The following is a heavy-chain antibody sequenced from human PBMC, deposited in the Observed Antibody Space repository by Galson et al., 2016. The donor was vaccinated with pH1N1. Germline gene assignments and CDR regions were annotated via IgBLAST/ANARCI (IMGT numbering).Heavy chain of an antibody. V-gene: IGHV1-18*01. D-gene: IGHD4-17*01. CDR2: INPNGGAT. CDR1: GYTFTSFG. Sequence: SVKVSCKASGYTFTSFGITWVRQAPGQGLEWMGWINPNGGATNYAQKFHGRVTLTRDTSITTGFMELRRLTADDTAIYFCAREGGVNGDYVFSYWGQGSLVTVSS. J-gene: IGHJ4*02. CDR3: AREGGVNGDYVFSY.